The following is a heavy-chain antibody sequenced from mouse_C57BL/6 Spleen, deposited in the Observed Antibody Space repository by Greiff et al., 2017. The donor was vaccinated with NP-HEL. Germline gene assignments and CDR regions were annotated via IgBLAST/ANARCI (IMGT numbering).Heavy chain of an antibody. V-gene: IGHV2-5*01. Sequence: QVQLKESGPGLVQPSQSLSITCTVSGFSLTSYGVHWVRQSPGKGLEWLGVIWRGGSTDYNAAFMSRLSITKDNSKSQVFFKMNSLQADDTAIYYCAIPYYYGSSYDAMDYWGQGTSVTVSS. D-gene: IGHD1-1*01. CDR3: AIPYYYGSSYDAMDY. J-gene: IGHJ4*01. CDR2: IWRGGST. CDR1: GFSLTSYG.